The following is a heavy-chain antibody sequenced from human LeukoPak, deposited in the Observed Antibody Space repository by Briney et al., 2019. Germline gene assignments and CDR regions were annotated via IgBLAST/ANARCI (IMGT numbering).Heavy chain of an antibody. CDR2: ISGGGSGT. D-gene: IGHD3-22*01. V-gene: IGHV3-23*01. CDR1: GFTFSSYA. CDR3: AKAVGSSGYFSRDAFDI. J-gene: IGHJ3*02. Sequence: GGSLRLSYAPSGFTFSSYALSWVRQAPGKGLEWVAVISGGGSGTYYADSVRGRFTISRDNSKNTVYLQMNSLRAEDTAIYYCAKAVGSSGYFSRDAFDIWGQGTMVTVSS.